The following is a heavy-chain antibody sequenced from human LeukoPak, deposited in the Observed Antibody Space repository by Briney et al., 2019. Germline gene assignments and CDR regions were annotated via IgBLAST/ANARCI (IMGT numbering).Heavy chain of an antibody. CDR3: ARARSSGWLGWFDP. CDR1: GFTFSSYW. D-gene: IGHD6-19*01. Sequence: PGGSLRLSCAASGFTFSSYWMHWVRQAPGKGLVWVSRINSDGSSTSYADSVKGRFTISRDNAKNTLYLQMSSLRAEDTAVYYCARARSSGWLGWFDPWGQGTLVTVSS. J-gene: IGHJ5*02. CDR2: INSDGSST. V-gene: IGHV3-74*01.